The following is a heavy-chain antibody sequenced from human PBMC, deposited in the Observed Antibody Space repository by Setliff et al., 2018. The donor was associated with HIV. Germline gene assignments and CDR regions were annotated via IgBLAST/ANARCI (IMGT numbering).Heavy chain of an antibody. CDR3: ARGVVDYDFWSGSGDYYYMDV. D-gene: IGHD3-3*01. J-gene: IGHJ6*03. CDR2: IYTSGST. Sequence: NPSETLSLTCTVSGGSISSGSYYWSWIRQPAGKGLEWIGHIYTSGSTNYNPSLKSRVSMSIDTSKNQFSLKMSSVTAADTAVYYCARGVVDYDFWSGSGDYYYMDVWGKGTTVTVSS. CDR1: GGSISSGSYY. V-gene: IGHV4-61*09.